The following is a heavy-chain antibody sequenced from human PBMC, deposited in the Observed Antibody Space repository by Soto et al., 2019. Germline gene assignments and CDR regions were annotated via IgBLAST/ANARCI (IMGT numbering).Heavy chain of an antibody. CDR1: GGSISSGGYY. Sequence: QVQLQESGPGLVKASQTLSLTCTVSGGSISSGGYYWSWIRQHPGKGLEWIGYIYNSGSTYYNPSLKRRGNIVAAESKTQFSLEVSSVTAADTAVYNCARAPAPWGQGTLVTVSS. J-gene: IGHJ5*02. V-gene: IGHV4-31*03. CDR2: IYNSGST. CDR3: ARAPAP.